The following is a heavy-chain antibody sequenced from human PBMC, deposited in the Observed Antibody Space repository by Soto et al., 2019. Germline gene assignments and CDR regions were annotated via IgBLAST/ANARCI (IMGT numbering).Heavy chain of an antibody. CDR3: ARDQDYGDYDY. J-gene: IGHJ4*02. D-gene: IGHD4-17*01. CDR1: GFTFSSYW. Sequence: PGGSLRLSCAASGFTFSSYWKHWVRQAPGKGLVWVSRINSDGSSTSYADSVKGRFTISRDNAKNTLYLQMNSLRAEDTAVYYCARDQDYGDYDYWGQGTLVTVSS. V-gene: IGHV3-74*01. CDR2: INSDGSST.